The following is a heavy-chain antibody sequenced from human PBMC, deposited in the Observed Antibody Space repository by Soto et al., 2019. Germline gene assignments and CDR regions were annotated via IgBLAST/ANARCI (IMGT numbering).Heavy chain of an antibody. CDR2: ISYDGSNK. CDR1: GFTFRSYG. J-gene: IGHJ4*02. D-gene: IGHD6-6*01. Sequence: ESGGGVVQPGRSLRLSCAAAGFTFRSYGMHWVRQAPGKGLEWVAVISYDGSNKYYADSVKGRYTISRDNSKNTLYLQMNSLRAEDTAVYYCAKGGQPFEYSSSSWPDDWGQGTLVTVSS. V-gene: IGHV3-30*18. CDR3: AKGGQPFEYSSSSWPDD.